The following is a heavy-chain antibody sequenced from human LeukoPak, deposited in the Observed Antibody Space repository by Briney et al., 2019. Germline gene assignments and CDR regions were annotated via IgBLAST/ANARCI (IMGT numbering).Heavy chain of an antibody. CDR3: AKGVTGLLGMDV. V-gene: IGHV3-43*01. CDR2: ISWDGGST. J-gene: IGHJ6*03. D-gene: IGHD3-22*01. CDR1: GFTFSSYT. Sequence: GGSLRLSCAASGFTFSSYTMHWVRQAPGKGLEWVSLISWDGGSTYYADSVKGRFTISRDNSKNSLYLQMNSLRTEDTALYYCAKGVTGLLGMDVWGKGTTVTVSS.